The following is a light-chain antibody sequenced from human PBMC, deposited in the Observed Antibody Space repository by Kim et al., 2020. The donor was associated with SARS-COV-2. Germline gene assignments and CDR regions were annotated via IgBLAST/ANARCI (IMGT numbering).Light chain of an antibody. J-gene: IGKJ4*01. CDR2: DGS. Sequence: LSANVGDRVSITCRASQGVSRALAWYQQKPGEPPKHLIFDGSTLESGVPSRFSGRGSGTEFTLAINSLQPEDFASYYCQQFYIYPLTYGGGTKLEI. CDR1: QGVSRA. V-gene: IGKV1-13*02. CDR3: QQFYIYPLT.